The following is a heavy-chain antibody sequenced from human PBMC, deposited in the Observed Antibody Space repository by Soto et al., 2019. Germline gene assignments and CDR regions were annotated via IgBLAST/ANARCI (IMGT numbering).Heavy chain of an antibody. CDR1: GFTFSSYG. V-gene: IGHV3-33*01. D-gene: IGHD6-19*01. CDR3: ARDMEVSSGWYRVLDY. J-gene: IGHJ4*02. Sequence: QVQLVESGGGVVQPGRALRLSCAASGFTFSSYGMHWVRQAPVKALEWVAVIWYDGSNKYYADSVKGRFTISRDNSKNTLYLQMNSLRAEDTAVYYCARDMEVSSGWYRVLDYWGQGTLVTVSS. CDR2: IWYDGSNK.